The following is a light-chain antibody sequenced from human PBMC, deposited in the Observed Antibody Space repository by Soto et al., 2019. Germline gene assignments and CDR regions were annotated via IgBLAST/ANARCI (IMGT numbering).Light chain of an antibody. CDR3: QQFNDYPRT. CDR1: QGISSS. J-gene: IGKJ3*01. V-gene: IGKV1-9*01. CDR2: AAS. Sequence: DIQLTQSPSFLSASVGDRVTITCRASQGISSSLAWYQQKPGKAPKLLIYAASTLQSGVPSRFSGSGSGTEFTLTISSLQSEDFATYFCQQFNDYPRTFGPGTEVDIK.